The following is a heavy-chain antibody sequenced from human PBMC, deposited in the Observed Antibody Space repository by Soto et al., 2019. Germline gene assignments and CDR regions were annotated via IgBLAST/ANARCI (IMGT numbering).Heavy chain of an antibody. CDR3: AKDGRIAVAGKEYFQH. CDR2: ISGRGGST. Sequence: EVQLLESGGGLVQPGGSMRLSCAASGFTFSSDAMSWVSQAPGRGLEWVSGISGRGGSTYYADSVKGRFTISRDTSKNPLYLRMNSLRADDTAVYYCAKDGRIAVAGKEYFQHWGQGTLVTVSS. CDR1: GFTFSSDA. D-gene: IGHD6-19*01. J-gene: IGHJ1*01. V-gene: IGHV3-23*01.